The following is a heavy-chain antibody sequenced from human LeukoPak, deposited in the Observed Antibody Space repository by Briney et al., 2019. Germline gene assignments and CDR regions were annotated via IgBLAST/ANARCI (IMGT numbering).Heavy chain of an antibody. J-gene: IGHJ4*02. Sequence: SETLSLTCTVSGGSISSYYWSWIRQPPGKGLEWIGYIYYSGSTNYNPSLKSRVTISVDTSKNQFSLKLSSVTAADTAVYYCARLSYSNGWSYFDYWGQGTLVTVSS. CDR3: ARLSYSNGWSYFDY. CDR1: GGSISSYY. V-gene: IGHV4-59*01. D-gene: IGHD6-19*01. CDR2: IYYSGST.